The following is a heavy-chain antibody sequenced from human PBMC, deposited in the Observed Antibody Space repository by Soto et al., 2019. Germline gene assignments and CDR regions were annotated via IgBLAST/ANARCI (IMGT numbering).Heavy chain of an antibody. CDR2: IYHAGST. V-gene: IGHV4-4*02. D-gene: IGHD1-26*01. CDR3: ARGPPIVGNTTPLDS. J-gene: IGHJ4*02. CDR1: GGSITNSNW. Sequence: SETLSLTCTVSGGSITNSNWWSWVRLPPAKGLEWIGDIYHAGSTKYNPSLERRVTMSVDTSINQFALTLTSVTAADTAVYFCARGPPIVGNTTPLDSWGQGTLVTVSS.